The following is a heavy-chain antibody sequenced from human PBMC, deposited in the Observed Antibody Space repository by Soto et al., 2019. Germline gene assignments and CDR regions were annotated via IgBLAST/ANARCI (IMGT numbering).Heavy chain of an antibody. J-gene: IGHJ3*02. D-gene: IGHD6-19*01. V-gene: IGHV3-23*01. CDR2: TSGSGGST. CDR1: GFTFSSYA. Sequence: EVQLLESGGGLVQPGGSLRLSCAASGFTFSSYAMSWVRQAPGKGLEWVSSTSGSGGSTYYADSVKGRFTFSRDNSKNTLYLQIDSLRVEDTAIYYCERYSTGWFDAFDIWGQGTMVTVCS. CDR3: ERYSTGWFDAFDI.